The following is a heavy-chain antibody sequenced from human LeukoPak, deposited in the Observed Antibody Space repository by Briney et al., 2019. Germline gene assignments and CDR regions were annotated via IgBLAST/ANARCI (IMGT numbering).Heavy chain of an antibody. J-gene: IGHJ4*02. CDR3: ARTSFLWAAAGSFDY. Sequence: SETLSLTCAVYGGSFSGYYWSWIRQPPGKGLEWIGEINRSGSTNYNPSLKSRVTISVDTSKNQFSLKLSSVTAADTAVYYCARTSFLWAAAGSFDYWGQGTLVTVSS. D-gene: IGHD6-13*01. CDR2: INRSGST. CDR1: GGSFSGYY. V-gene: IGHV4-34*01.